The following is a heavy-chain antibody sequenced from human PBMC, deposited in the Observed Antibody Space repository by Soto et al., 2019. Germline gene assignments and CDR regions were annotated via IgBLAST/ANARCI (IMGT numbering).Heavy chain of an antibody. CDR2: INTDGGSS. Sequence: PWGSLRLSCAASGFTFSGHWMHWVRQVPGKGLEWVSRINTDGGSSAYADSVKGRFTISRDNAKNTLYLQVNGLRAEDTAVYYCAREAGYCSRTSCYRRAFDTWGQGTTVTVSS. D-gene: IGHD2-2*01. J-gene: IGHJ3*02. V-gene: IGHV3-74*03. CDR3: AREAGYCSRTSCYRRAFDT. CDR1: GFTFSGHW.